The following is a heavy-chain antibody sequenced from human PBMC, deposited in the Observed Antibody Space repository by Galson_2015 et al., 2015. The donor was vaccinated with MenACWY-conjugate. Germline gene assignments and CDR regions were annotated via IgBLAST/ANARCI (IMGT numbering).Heavy chain of an antibody. V-gene: IGHV4-31*03. CDR3: ARGDEAATYYYYGMDV. D-gene: IGHD2-15*01. J-gene: IGHJ6*02. Sequence: TLSLTCTDSGGSISSGGYYWSWIRQHPGKGLEWIGYIYYSGNTYYNPSLKSRVTISVDTSKNQFSLKLSSVTAADTAVYYCARGDEAATYYYYGMDVWGQGTTVTVSS. CDR2: IYYSGNT. CDR1: GGSISSGGYY.